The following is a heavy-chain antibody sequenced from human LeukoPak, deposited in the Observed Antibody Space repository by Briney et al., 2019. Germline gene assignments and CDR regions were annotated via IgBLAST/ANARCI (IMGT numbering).Heavy chain of an antibody. J-gene: IGHJ4*02. CDR1: GFTFSSYW. Sequence: GGSLRLSCAASGFTFSSYWMSWVRQAPGKGLEWVANIKEDGSKKYYVDSVKGRFTISRDNSKNTLYLQMNSLRAEDTAVYYCAKVWLDHPHYFDYWGQGTLVTVSS. CDR2: IKEDGSKK. CDR3: AKVWLDHPHYFDY. D-gene: IGHD5-12*01. V-gene: IGHV3-7*03.